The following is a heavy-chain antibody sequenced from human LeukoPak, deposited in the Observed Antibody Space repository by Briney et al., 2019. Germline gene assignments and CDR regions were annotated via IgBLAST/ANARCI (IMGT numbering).Heavy chain of an antibody. CDR1: GGSISTYY. J-gene: IGHJ4*02. Sequence: SETLSPTCTVSGGSISTYYWSWIRQPAGKGLEWIGRIYTSGSTNYNPSLKSRVTMSVDTSKNQFSLKLSSVTAADTAVYYCARMNSSGWPYFFDYWGQGTLVTVSS. CDR3: ARMNSSGWPYFFDY. V-gene: IGHV4-4*07. D-gene: IGHD6-19*01. CDR2: IYTSGST.